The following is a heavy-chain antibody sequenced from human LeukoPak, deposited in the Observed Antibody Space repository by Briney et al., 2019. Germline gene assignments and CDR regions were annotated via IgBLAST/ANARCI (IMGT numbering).Heavy chain of an antibody. V-gene: IGHV1-69*13. CDR3: ARTDGYSYGCFDY. J-gene: IGHJ4*02. CDR1: GGTFSSYA. Sequence: GASVKVSCKASGGTFSSYAISWVRQAPGQGLEWMGGIIPIFGTANYAQKFQGRVTITADESTSTAYMELSSLRSEGTAVYYCARTDGYSYGCFDYWGQGTLVTVSS. CDR2: IIPIFGTA. D-gene: IGHD5-18*01.